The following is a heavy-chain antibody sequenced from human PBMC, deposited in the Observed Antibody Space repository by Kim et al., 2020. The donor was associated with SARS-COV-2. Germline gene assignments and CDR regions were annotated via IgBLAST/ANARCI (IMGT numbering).Heavy chain of an antibody. V-gene: IGHV3-30*18. CDR3: AKEEQWPTTTFDS. CDR1: GFTFSSYG. CDR2: ISYDGSNK. Sequence: GGSLRLSCAASGFTFSSYGMHWVRQAPGKGLEWVAVISYDGSNKYYADSVKGRFTISRDNSKNTLYLQMNSLRAEDTAVYYCAKEEQWPTTTFDSWGQGTLVTVSS. D-gene: IGHD6-19*01. J-gene: IGHJ4*02.